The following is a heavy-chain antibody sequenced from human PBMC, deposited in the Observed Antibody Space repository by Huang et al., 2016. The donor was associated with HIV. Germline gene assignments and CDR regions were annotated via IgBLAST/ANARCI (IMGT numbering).Heavy chain of an antibody. CDR3: ATWPPGSQMRAFDI. CDR1: GASISSGSYY. J-gene: IGHJ3*02. CDR2: IYTSGRT. D-gene: IGHD2-15*01. V-gene: IGHV4-61*09. Sequence: QVQLQESGPGLVKPSQTLSLTCTVSGASISSGSYYWTGIRQPAGTVLEWIGHIYTSGRTNYNPALKSRVTISMDTSKNHFSLRLNSVTAADTAVYYCATWPPGSQMRAFDIWGPGTMITVSS.